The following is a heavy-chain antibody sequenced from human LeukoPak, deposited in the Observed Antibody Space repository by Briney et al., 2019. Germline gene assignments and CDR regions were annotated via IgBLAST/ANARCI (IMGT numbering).Heavy chain of an antibody. CDR3: AGAFRVVVIEDAFDI. CDR2: IYTSGST. D-gene: IGHD3-22*01. J-gene: IGHJ3*02. V-gene: IGHV4-61*02. Sequence: SQTPSLTCTVSGGSISSGSYYWSWIRQPAGKGLEWIGRIYTSGSTNYNPSLKSRVTISVDTSKNQFSLKLSSVTAADTAVYYCAGAFRVVVIEDAFDIWGQGTIVTVSS. CDR1: GGSISSGSYY.